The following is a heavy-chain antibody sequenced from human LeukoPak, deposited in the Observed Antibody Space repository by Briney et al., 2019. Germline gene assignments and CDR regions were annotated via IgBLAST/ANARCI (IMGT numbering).Heavy chain of an antibody. CDR2: MNPNSGNT. Sequence: ASVKVSCKASGYTFTSYDINWVRQATGQGLEWMGWMNPNSGNTGYAQKFQGRVTMTRNTSISTAYMELSSLRSEETAVYYCARPQGPSYYDSSGPLDYWGQGTLVTVSS. CDR1: GYTFTSYD. CDR3: ARPQGPSYYDSSGPLDY. D-gene: IGHD3-22*01. V-gene: IGHV1-8*01. J-gene: IGHJ4*02.